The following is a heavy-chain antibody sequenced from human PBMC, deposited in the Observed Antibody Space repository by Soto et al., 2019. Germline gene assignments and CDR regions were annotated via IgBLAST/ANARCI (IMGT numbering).Heavy chain of an antibody. D-gene: IGHD3-3*01. CDR3: APNTYYDFWSGANWFEP. V-gene: IGHV3-48*01. J-gene: IGHJ5*02. Sequence: GGSLRLSCAASGFTFSSYSMNWVRQAPGKGLEWVSYISSSSSTIYYADSVKGRFTISRDNAKNSLYLQMNSLRAEDTAVYYCAPNTYYDFWSGANWFEPWGQGTLVTVPS. CDR2: ISSSSSTI. CDR1: GFTFSSYS.